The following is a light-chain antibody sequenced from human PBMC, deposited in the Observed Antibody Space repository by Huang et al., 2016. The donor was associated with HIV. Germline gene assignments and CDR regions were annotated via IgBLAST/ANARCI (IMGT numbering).Light chain of an antibody. J-gene: IGKJ4*01. CDR1: QSVLYSSNNKNH. V-gene: IGKV4-1*01. CDR2: WSS. Sequence: DIVMTQSPDSLAVSLGERATINCKSSQSVLYSSNNKNHLAWYQHKPGQPPKLLLYWSSTRESGFPARFSGSGSWTDFTLTISSLPAEDVAVYYCQQYYSSPPTFGGGTKAEIK. CDR3: QQYYSSPPT.